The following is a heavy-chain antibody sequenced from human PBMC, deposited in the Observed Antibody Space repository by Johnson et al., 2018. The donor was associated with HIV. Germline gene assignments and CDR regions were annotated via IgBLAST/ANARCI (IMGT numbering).Heavy chain of an antibody. J-gene: IGHJ3*02. CDR2: INSDGGST. V-gene: IGHV3-74*02. CDR1: GFTFSSYW. Sequence: VQLVESGGGLVKPGGSLRLSCAASGFTFSSYWMHWVRQGPGKGPVWVSRINSDGGSTAYGVSVRGRFTISRDNAKNTLYLQMHGLRDEDTAVYYCARGRGDYGGDFDIWGQGTMVTVSS. CDR3: ARGRGDYGGDFDI. D-gene: IGHD3-16*01.